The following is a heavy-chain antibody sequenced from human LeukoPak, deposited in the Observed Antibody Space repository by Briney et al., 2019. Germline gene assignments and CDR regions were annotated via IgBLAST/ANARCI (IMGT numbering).Heavy chain of an antibody. J-gene: IGHJ3*02. V-gene: IGHV3-49*03. CDR3: TRDPGDYNWNVFGAFDI. Sequence: GGSLRLSCTASGFTFGDYAMSWFRQAPGKGLEWVGFIRSKAYGGTTEYAASVKGRFTISRDDSKSIAYLQMNSLKTEDTAVYYCTRDPGDYNWNVFGAFDIWGQGTMVTVSS. D-gene: IGHD1-20*01. CDR2: IRSKAYGGTT. CDR1: GFTFGDYA.